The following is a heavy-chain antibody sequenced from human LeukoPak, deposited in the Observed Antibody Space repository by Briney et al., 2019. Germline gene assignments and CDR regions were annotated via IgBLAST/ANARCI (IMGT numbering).Heavy chain of an antibody. CDR2: IYSSGST. Sequence: PSETLSLTCSVSGASISSGSNYWGWIRQPPGKTLEWIGSIYSSGSTYYNPSLKSRVIIIIDTPKNHFSLTLSSVTAADTAVYYCARDRTQWYSSNWYGPFDPWGQGTLVTVSS. CDR1: GASISSGSNY. CDR3: ARDRTQWYSSNWYGPFDP. D-gene: IGHD6-19*01. J-gene: IGHJ5*02. V-gene: IGHV4-39*07.